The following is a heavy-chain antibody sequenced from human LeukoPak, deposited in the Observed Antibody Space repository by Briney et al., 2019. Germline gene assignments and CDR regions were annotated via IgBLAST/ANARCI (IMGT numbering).Heavy chain of an antibody. J-gene: IGHJ4*02. D-gene: IGHD2-2*01. CDR1: GFTFSSHS. CDR3: ARDYLQLLSVFDY. Sequence: GGSLRLSCAASGFTFSSHSMNWVRQAPGKGLEWVSSISSSSSYIYYADSVKGRFTISRDNAKNSLYLQMNSLRAEDTAVYYCARDYLQLLSVFDYWGQGTLVTVSS. CDR2: ISSSSSYI. V-gene: IGHV3-21*01.